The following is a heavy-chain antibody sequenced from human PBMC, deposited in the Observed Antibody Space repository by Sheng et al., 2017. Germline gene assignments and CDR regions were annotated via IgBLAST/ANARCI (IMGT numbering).Heavy chain of an antibody. V-gene: IGHV3-7*01. CDR3: ARDNLWNYDFWSGYLRGWFDP. CDR2: IKQDGSEK. CDR1: GFTFSSYW. Sequence: EVQLVESGGGLVQPGGSLRLSCAASGFTFSSYWMSWVRQAPGKGLEWVANIKQDGSEKYYVDSVKGRFTISRDNAKNSLYLQMNSLRAEDTAVYYCARDNLWNYDFWSGYLRGWFDPWGQGTLVTVSS. D-gene: IGHD3-3*01. J-gene: IGHJ5*02.